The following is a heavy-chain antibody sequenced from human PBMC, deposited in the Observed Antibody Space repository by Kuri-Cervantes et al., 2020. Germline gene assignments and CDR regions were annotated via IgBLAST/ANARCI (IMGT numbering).Heavy chain of an antibody. CDR2: IYYSGST. D-gene: IGHD1-26*01. CDR3: AREWAPYYYYYYGMDV. V-gene: IGHV4-59*01. J-gene: IGHJ6*02. Sequence: SETLSLTCTVSGGSISSYYWSWIRQPPGKGLEWIGYIYYSGSTNYNPSLKSRVTISVDTSKNQFSLKLSSVTAADTAVYYCAREWAPYYYYYYGMDVWGQGTTVTVSS. CDR1: GGSISSYY.